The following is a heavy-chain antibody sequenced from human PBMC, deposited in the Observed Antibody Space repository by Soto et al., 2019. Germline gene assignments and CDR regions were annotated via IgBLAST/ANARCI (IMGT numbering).Heavy chain of an antibody. J-gene: IGHJ6*02. CDR3: ARPAAAGTYYYHYRMDV. CDR1: GYSFNYYW. D-gene: IGHD6-13*01. CDR2: IYPSDSDT. Sequence: GESLKISCKGSGYSFNYYWIAWVRQMPGKGLEWMGIIYPSDSDTRYSPSFQGQVTISADKSISTAYLQWSSLKASDTALYYCARPAAAGTYYYHYRMDVWGQGTPVTVSS. V-gene: IGHV5-51*01.